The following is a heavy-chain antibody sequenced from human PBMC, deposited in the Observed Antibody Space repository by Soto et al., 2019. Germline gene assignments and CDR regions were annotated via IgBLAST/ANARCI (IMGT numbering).Heavy chain of an antibody. J-gene: IGHJ6*02. CDR3: ARDLIVVVPAASYYYYYGMDV. CDR2: IWYDGSNK. Sequence: QVQLVESGGGVVQPGRSLRLSCAASGFTFSSYGMHWVRQAPGKGLEWVAVIWYDGSNKYYADSVKGRFTISRDNSKNPLSMQMTRLRDEDSAVYSCARDLIVVVPAASYYYYYGMDVRGQGTTVTVSS. D-gene: IGHD2-2*01. CDR1: GFTFSSYG. V-gene: IGHV3-33*01.